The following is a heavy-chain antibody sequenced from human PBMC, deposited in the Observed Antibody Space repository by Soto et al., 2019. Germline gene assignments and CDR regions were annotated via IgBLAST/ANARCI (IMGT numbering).Heavy chain of an antibody. CDR2: IAGRGVVM. Sequence: EVQLLESGGVLVQPGESLRLSCAATGFTFRDFAMTWVRQGPGKGLEWVSTIAGRGVVMHYADSVKGRFTSSMDNSKNTSQLQMNILTADDTAVYHSTKTNPASTRTNGWYDWFAPWGQGTLVTVSS. D-gene: IGHD6-19*01. V-gene: IGHV3-23*01. CDR3: TKTNPASTRTNGWYDWFAP. J-gene: IGHJ5*02. CDR1: GFTFRDFA.